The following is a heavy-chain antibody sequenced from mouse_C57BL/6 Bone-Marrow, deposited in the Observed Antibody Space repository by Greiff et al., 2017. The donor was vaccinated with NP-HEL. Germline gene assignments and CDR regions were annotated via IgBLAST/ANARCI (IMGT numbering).Heavy chain of an antibody. CDR2: ISSGGSYI. V-gene: IGHV5-17*01. CDR3: ARHTTVVAGSEGMDY. J-gene: IGHJ4*01. Sequence: EVQLVESGGGLVKPGGSLKLSCAASGFTFSGYGMHWVRQAPEKGLEWVAYISSGGSYIYYADKVKGRFTISRDNAKNNLFLQMTRLRSEDTAKYYGARHTTVVAGSEGMDYWGQGTSVTVSS. CDR1: GFTFSGYG. D-gene: IGHD1-1*01.